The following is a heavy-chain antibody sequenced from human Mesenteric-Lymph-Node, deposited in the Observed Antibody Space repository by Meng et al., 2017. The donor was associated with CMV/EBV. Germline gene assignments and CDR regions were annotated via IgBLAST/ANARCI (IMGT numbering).Heavy chain of an antibody. CDR3: ARDPHWGAAGREFDY. V-gene: IGHV1-2*02. Sequence: ASVKVSCKASGYTFTDYYIHWVRQAPGQGLEWMGWIKPKTGGTNYAQMFQGRVTMTRDTSISTAYMELSRLRSDDTAVYYCARDPHWGAAGREFDYWGQGTLVTVSS. CDR1: GYTFTDYY. J-gene: IGHJ4*02. CDR2: IKPKTGGT. D-gene: IGHD6-13*01.